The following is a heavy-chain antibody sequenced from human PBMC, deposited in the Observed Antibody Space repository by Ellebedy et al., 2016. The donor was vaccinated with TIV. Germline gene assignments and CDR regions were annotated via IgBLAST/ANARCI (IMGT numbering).Heavy chain of an antibody. CDR2: ISSSSSYI. J-gene: IGHJ5*02. V-gene: IGHV3-21*01. CDR3: AIVDDFWSGNKFDP. CDR1: GFTFSSYS. Sequence: GESMKISCAASGFTFSSYSMNWVRQAPGKGLEWVSSISSSSSYIYYADSVKGRFTLSRDNAKNSLYLQMNSLRAEETAVYYCAIVDDFWSGNKFDPWGQGTLVTVFS. D-gene: IGHD3-3*01.